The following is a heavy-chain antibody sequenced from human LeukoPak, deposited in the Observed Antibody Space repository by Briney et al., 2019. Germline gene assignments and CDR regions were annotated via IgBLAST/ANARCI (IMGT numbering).Heavy chain of an antibody. CDR2: ISVYNGNT. CDR3: ARPRRCSSTTCTDAFDI. V-gene: IGHV1-18*01. D-gene: IGHD2-2*01. CDR1: GYTFTNYG. Sequence: GAPVKVSCKASGYTFTNYGVSWVRQAPGQGLEWMGWISVYNGNTNYAQRLQGRVTMTTDTSTSTAYMELRSLRSDDTAVYYCARPRRCSSTTCTDAFDIWGQGTMVTVSS. J-gene: IGHJ3*02.